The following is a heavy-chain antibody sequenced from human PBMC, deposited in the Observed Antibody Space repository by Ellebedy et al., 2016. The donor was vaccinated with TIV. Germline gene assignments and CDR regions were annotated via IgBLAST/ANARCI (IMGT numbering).Heavy chain of an antibody. D-gene: IGHD3-3*01. J-gene: IGHJ4*02. CDR2: INSDGSST. CDR1: GFTFSSYW. Sequence: GESLKISCAASGFTFSSYWMHWVRQAPGKGLVWVSRINSDGSSTSYADSVKGRFTISRDNGKNTLYLQMNSLRAEDTAVYYCTASPTYYDFWSGYYGGGRFDYWGQGTLVTVSS. CDR3: TASPTYYDFWSGYYGGGRFDY. V-gene: IGHV3-74*01.